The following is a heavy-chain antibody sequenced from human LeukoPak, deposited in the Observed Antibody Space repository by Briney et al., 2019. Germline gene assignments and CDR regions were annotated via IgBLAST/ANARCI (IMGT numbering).Heavy chain of an antibody. CDR3: AREAVGLWFGELFHPQSPYYFDY. CDR1: GASISSYY. J-gene: IGHJ4*02. Sequence: SETLSLTCTVSGASISSYYWSWIRQPPGKGLEWIGEINHSGSTNYNPSLKSRVTISVDTSKNQFSLKLSSVTAADTAVYYCAREAVGLWFGELFHPQSPYYFDYWGQGTLVTVSS. CDR2: INHSGST. D-gene: IGHD3-10*01. V-gene: IGHV4-34*01.